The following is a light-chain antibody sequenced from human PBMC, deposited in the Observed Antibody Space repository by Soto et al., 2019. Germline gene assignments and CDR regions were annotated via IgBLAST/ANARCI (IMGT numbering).Light chain of an antibody. CDR1: SSNIGSNT. CDR2: SNN. CDR3: AAWDDSLNGYV. V-gene: IGLV1-44*01. J-gene: IGLJ1*01. Sequence: QSVLTQPPSASGTPGQRVTISCSGSSSNIGSNTVNWYQQLPGTAPKLLIYSNNQRPSGVPDRFSGSKSGTSASLAISGLQSGDEADYYCAAWDDSLNGYVFGTGTKVTVL.